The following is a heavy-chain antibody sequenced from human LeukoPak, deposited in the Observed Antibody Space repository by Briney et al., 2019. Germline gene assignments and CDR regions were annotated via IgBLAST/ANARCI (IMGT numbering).Heavy chain of an antibody. CDR1: GGSISSYY. V-gene: IGHV4-59*01. D-gene: IGHD3-22*01. CDR2: IYYSGST. J-gene: IGHJ4*02. CDR3: ARGSPYTSSGNFDY. Sequence: PSETLSLTCTVSGGSISSYYWSWIRQPPGKGLEWIGYIYYSGSTNYNPSLKSRVTISVDTSKNQFSLKLSSVTAADTAVYYCARGSPYTSSGNFDYWGQGTLVTVSS.